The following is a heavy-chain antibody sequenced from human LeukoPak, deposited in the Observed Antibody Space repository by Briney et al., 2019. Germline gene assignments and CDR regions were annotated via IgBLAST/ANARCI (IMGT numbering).Heavy chain of an antibody. V-gene: IGHV4-39*07. CDR2: VFSSGST. D-gene: IGHD6-6*01. Sequence: SETLSLTCTVSGDSISSGLYYWGWIRQPPGKGLEWIGSVFSSGSTYYNTSLKSRVTISVDTSKNQFSLKLSSVTAADTAVYYCARLTFTTRPVDVWGKGTTVTVSS. CDR1: GDSISSGLYY. CDR3: ARLTFTTRPVDV. J-gene: IGHJ6*04.